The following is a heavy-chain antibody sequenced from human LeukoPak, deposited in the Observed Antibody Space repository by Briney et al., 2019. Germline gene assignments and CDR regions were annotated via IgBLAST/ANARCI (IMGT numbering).Heavy chain of an antibody. V-gene: IGHV3-21*01. Sequence: GGSLRLSCAASGFTFSSYSMNWVRQAPGKGLEWVSSISSSSSYIYYADSVKGRFTISRDNAKNSLYLRMNSLRAEDTAVYYCARGTTGTTSGCFDYWGQGTLVTVSS. CDR2: ISSSSSYI. CDR3: ARGTTGTTSGCFDY. CDR1: GFTFSSYS. J-gene: IGHJ4*02. D-gene: IGHD1-1*01.